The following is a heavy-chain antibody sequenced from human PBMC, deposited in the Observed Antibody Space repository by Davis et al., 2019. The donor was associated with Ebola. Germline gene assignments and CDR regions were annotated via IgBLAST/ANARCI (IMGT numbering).Heavy chain of an antibody. CDR2: TYYNSKWYK. CDR1: GDDISINIGG. D-gene: IGHD3-10*01. J-gene: IGHJ6*04. CDR3: ARGWFRGSMDV. V-gene: IGHV6-1*01. Sequence: PSETLSLTCAISGDDISINIGGWNWIRQSPSRGLEWLGRTYYNSKWYKDYAVSVKSRITINPDTSKNQFSLQLSSVTPEDTGLYYCARGWFRGSMDVWGEGTTVTVSS.